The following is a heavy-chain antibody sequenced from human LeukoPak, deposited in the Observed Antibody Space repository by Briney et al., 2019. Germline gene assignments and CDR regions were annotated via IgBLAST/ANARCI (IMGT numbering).Heavy chain of an antibody. CDR2: IIPILGIA. V-gene: IGHV1-69*04. CDR1: GGTFSSYA. CDR3: ARAPVRSYNWFDP. J-gene: IGHJ5*02. D-gene: IGHD6-19*01. Sequence: SVKVSCKASGGTFSSYAISWVRQAPGQGLEWMGRIIPILGIANYAQKFQGRVTITADKSTSTAYMELSSLRSEDTAVYYCARAPVRSYNWFDPWGQGTLVTVSS.